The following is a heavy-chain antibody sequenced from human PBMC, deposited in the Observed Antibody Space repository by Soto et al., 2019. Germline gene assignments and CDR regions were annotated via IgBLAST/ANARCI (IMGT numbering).Heavy chain of an antibody. J-gene: IGHJ6*02. CDR3: ASTPIGRPYYDFWSGSYYYGMDV. Sequence: QVQLVESGGGLVKPGGSLRLSCAASGFTFSDYYMSWIRQAPGKGLEWVSYISSSSSYTNYADSMKGRFTISRDNAKNSLYLQMNSLRAEDTAVYYCASTPIGRPYYDFWSGSYYYGMDVWGQGTTVTVSS. V-gene: IGHV3-11*06. CDR1: GFTFSDYY. D-gene: IGHD3-3*01. CDR2: ISSSSSYT.